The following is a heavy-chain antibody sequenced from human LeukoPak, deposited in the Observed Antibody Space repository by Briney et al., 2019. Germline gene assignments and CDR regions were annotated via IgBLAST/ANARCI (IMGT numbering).Heavy chain of an antibody. CDR3: ARDLSYYYDSSGHHAFDI. CDR1: GGSISSCY. CDR2: IYYSGST. Sequence: SETLSLTCTVSGGSISSCYWSWIRQPPGKGLEWIGYIYYSGSTNYNPSLKSRVTVSVDTSKNQFSLKLSSVTAADTAVYYCARDLSYYYDSSGHHAFDIWGQGTMVTVSS. D-gene: IGHD3-22*01. V-gene: IGHV4-59*01. J-gene: IGHJ3*02.